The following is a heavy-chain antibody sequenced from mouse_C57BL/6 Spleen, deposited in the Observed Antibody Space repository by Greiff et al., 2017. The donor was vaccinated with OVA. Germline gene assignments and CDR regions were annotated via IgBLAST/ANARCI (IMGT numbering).Heavy chain of an antibody. Sequence: EVQRVESGGGLVQPGGSLKLSCAASGFTFSDYYMYWVRQTPEKRLEWVAYISNGGGSTYYPDTVKGRFTISRDNAKNTLYLQMSRLKSEDTAMYYCARHYYGSSYDAMDYWGQGTSVTVSS. CDR1: GFTFSDYY. CDR3: ARHYYGSSYDAMDY. V-gene: IGHV5-12*01. J-gene: IGHJ4*01. D-gene: IGHD1-1*01. CDR2: ISNGGGST.